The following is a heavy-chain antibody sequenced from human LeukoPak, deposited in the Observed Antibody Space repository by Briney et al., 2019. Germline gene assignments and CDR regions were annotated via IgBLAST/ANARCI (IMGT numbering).Heavy chain of an antibody. D-gene: IGHD2-15*01. V-gene: IGHV4-34*01. CDR1: GGSFTTYY. CDR3: ARVDGSCSGGSCPSGNWFDP. CDR2: INLRGTT. Sequence: SETLSLTCAVYGGSFTTYYGTWIRQPPGKGLEWIGEINLRGTTNYNPSLKSRVTISLDTSKNQFSLKLTSVTAADTAVYYCARVDGSCSGGSCPSGNWFDPWGQGTLVTVSS. J-gene: IGHJ5*02.